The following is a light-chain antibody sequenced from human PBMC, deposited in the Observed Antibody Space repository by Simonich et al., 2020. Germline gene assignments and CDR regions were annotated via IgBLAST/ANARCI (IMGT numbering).Light chain of an antibody. CDR2: VAS. V-gene: IGKV3-15*01. CDR3: QQYNNWLRT. Sequence: DIVMTQSPATLSVSPGESATLSCRASQSVSSNLAWYQQKPGQAPRLLIYVASTRATGIPARVNGSGTGTEFTLTIGSMQTEDLAVYYCQQYNNWLRTFGQGTKVEIK. CDR1: QSVSSN. J-gene: IGKJ1*01.